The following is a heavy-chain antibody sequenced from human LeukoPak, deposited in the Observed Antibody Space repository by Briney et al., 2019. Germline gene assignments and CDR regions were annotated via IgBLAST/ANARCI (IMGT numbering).Heavy chain of an antibody. CDR1: GYTFTSYY. D-gene: IGHD5-18*01. CDR3: ARVTATRAD. Sequence: ASVKVSCKASGYTFTSYYMHWVRQAPGQGLEWMALINPSAGSTSYTQKFQGRVTMTGDTSTSTVYMELSSLRFEDTAVYYCARVTATRADWGQGTLVTVSS. CDR2: INPSAGST. J-gene: IGHJ4*02. V-gene: IGHV1-46*01.